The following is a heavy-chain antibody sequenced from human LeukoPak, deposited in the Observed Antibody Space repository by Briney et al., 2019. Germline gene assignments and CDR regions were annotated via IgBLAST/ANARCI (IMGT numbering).Heavy chain of an antibody. J-gene: IGHJ5*02. CDR2: FDPEDGET. CDR1: GYTLTELS. Sequence: GASVKVSCKVSGYTLTELSMHWVRQAPGKGLEWMGGFDPEDGETIYAQKFQGRVTMTEDTSTDTAYMELSSLRSEDTAVYYCATGGSFYGSGSYILFDPWGQGTLVTVSS. D-gene: IGHD3-10*01. V-gene: IGHV1-24*01. CDR3: ATGGSFYGSGSYILFDP.